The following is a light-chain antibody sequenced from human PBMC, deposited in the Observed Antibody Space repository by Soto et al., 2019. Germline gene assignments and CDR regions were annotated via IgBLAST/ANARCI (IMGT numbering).Light chain of an antibody. Sequence: DIQMTQSPSSLSASVGDRVTITCQASQDISNYLNWYQQKPGKAPKLLIYDASNLETGVPSRFSGSGSGTDFTFTISSLQPEDIATSYCQQYDNLPYTFGQGTKVDI. CDR3: QQYDNLPYT. J-gene: IGKJ2*01. V-gene: IGKV1-33*01. CDR2: DAS. CDR1: QDISNY.